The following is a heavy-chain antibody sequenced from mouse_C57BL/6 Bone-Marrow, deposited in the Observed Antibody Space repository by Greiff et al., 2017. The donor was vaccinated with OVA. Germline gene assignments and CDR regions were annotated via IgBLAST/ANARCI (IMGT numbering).Heavy chain of an antibody. CDR1: GFTFSDYG. J-gene: IGHJ4*01. D-gene: IGHD2-13*01. Sequence: EVQLVESGGGLVKPGGSLKLSCAASGFTFSDYGMHWVRQAPEKGLEWVAYISRGSSTIYYADTVKGRFTISRDNAKNTLFLQMTSLRTEDTAMYDCARTGTNYYAMDYWGQGTSVTVSS. V-gene: IGHV5-17*01. CDR2: ISRGSSTI. CDR3: ARTGTNYYAMDY.